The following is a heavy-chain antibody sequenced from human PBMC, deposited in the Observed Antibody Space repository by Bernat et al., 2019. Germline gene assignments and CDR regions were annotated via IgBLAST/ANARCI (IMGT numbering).Heavy chain of an antibody. J-gene: IGHJ4*02. CDR1: GYTLTELS. D-gene: IGHD3-10*01. V-gene: IGHV1-24*01. CDR2: FDPEDGET. Sequence: QVQLVQSGAEVKKPGASVKVSCKVSGYTLTELSMHWVRQAPGKGLEWMGGFDPEDGETIYAQKFQGRVTMTDDTSTDTASMALSSLRSENTAVYYCATDTPDGLLWFRELSFDHWGQGTLVTVSS. CDR3: ATDTPDGLLWFRELSFDH.